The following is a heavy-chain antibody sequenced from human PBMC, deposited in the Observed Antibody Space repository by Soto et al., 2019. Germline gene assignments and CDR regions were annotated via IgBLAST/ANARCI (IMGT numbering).Heavy chain of an antibody. J-gene: IGHJ4*02. D-gene: IGHD2-2*03. V-gene: IGHV3-30*18. CDR2: ISYDGSNK. Sequence: PGGSLRLSCAASGFTFSSYGMHWVRQAPGKGLEWVAVISYDGSNKYYADSVKGRFTISRDNSKNTLYLQMNSLRAEDTAVYYCAKDLRQLDAYWGQGTLVTVSS. CDR1: GFTFSSYG. CDR3: AKDLRQLDAY.